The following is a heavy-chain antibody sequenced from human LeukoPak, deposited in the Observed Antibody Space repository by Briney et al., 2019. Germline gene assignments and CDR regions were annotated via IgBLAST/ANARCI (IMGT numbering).Heavy chain of an antibody. CDR1: GFTFKTHD. D-gene: IGHD3-10*01. J-gene: IGHJ6*02. CDR3: AKASYYLGYYYGMDV. Sequence: QPGGSLRLSCVVSGFTFKTHDMTWVRQAPGKGLEWVSTISGSGDTTYYADSVKGRFTISRDNSKNTLFLQINSLRAQDTAIYYCAKASYYLGYYYGMDVWGQGTTVTVSS. V-gene: IGHV3-23*01. CDR2: ISGSGDTT.